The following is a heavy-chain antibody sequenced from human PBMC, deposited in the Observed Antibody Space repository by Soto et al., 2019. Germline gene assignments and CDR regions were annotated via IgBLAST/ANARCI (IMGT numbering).Heavy chain of an antibody. CDR2: ISAYNGNT. V-gene: IGHV1-18*01. CDR3: ARELVRGVFDY. D-gene: IGHD3-10*01. J-gene: IGHJ4*02. Sequence: ASVKDSCKASGYSFTSYGISLVRQAPGQGLEWMGWISAYNGNTNYAQKLQGRVTMTTDTSTSTAYMELRSLRSDDTAVYYCARELVRGVFDYWGQGTLVTVSS. CDR1: GYSFTSYG.